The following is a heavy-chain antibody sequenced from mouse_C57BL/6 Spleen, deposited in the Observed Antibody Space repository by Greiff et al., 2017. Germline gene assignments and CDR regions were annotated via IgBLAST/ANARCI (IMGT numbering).Heavy chain of an antibody. J-gene: IGHJ3*01. CDR1: GYSITSGYY. V-gene: IGHV3-6*01. CDR2: ISYDGSN. CDR3: AREPTRGFAY. Sequence: EVQLQESGPGLVKPSQSLSLTCSVTGYSITSGYYWNWIRQFPGNKLEWMGYISYDGSNNYNPSLKNRISITRDTSKNQFFLKLNSVTTEDTATYYCAREPTRGFAYWGQGTLVTVSA.